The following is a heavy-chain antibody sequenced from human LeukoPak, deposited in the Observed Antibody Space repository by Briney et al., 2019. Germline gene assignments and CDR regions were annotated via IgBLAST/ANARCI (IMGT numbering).Heavy chain of an antibody. CDR2: INSDGSST. V-gene: IGHV3-74*01. D-gene: IGHD6-13*01. CDR1: GFTFSNYW. J-gene: IGHJ4*02. Sequence: GGSLRLSGAASGFTFSNYWMHWVRQAPGKGLVWVSRINSDGSSTSYADSVKGRFTISRDNAKNMLYLQMNSLRAEDTAVYYCATAAGTITHNYFDYWGQGTLVTVSS. CDR3: ATAAGTITHNYFDY.